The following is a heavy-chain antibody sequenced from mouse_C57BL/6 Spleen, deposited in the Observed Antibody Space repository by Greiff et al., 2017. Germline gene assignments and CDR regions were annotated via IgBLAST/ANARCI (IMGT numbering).Heavy chain of an antibody. D-gene: IGHD2-3*01. CDR2: IYPGDGDT. CDR1: GYAFSSYW. J-gene: IGHJ3*01. CDR3: ARGYDGYSVGAY. Sequence: QVQLQQSGAELVKPGASVKISCKASGYAFSSYWMNWVKQRPGKGLEWIGQIYPGDGDTTYNGKFKGKATLTADKSSSTAYMQLSSLTSEDSAVYFCARGYDGYSVGAYWGQGTLVTVSA. V-gene: IGHV1-80*01.